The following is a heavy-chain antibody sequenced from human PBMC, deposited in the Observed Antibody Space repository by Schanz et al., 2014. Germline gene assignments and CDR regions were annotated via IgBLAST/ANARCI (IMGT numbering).Heavy chain of an antibody. CDR3: ARWFLIRGVILDS. CDR1: GLIFSNYV. J-gene: IGHJ4*02. D-gene: IGHD3-10*01. V-gene: IGHV3-23*01. Sequence: EVQLLESGGGLVQPGGSLKLSCAASGLIFSNYVMSWVRQAPGKGLEWVSFIYIGGNTYYADSVKGRFTISRDNSRDTVYLQMNSLRADDTAMYYCARWFLIRGVILDSWGQGTLVTVSS. CDR2: FIYIGGNT.